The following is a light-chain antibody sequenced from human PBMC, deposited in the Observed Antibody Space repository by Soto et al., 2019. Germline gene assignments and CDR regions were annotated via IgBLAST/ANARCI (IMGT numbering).Light chain of an antibody. J-gene: IGKJ1*01. CDR1: QTISSW. Sequence: DIQMTQSPFTLSASVGDIVTITCRASQTISSWLAWYQQIPGKAPKLLIYDASNLESVVPSRFSGSGSGTEFTLTISSLQPEDFAVYYRQQYENYWTFGQGTKVEIK. CDR3: QQYENYWT. CDR2: DAS. V-gene: IGKV1-5*01.